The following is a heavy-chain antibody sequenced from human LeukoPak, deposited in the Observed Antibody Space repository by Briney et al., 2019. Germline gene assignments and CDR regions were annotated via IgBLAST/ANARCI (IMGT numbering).Heavy chain of an antibody. Sequence: GGSLRLSCAASGFTFSSYWMHWVRQAPGKGLVWVSRINTDGSSTSYADSVKGRFTISRDNSKNTLYLQMNSLRAEDTAVYYCAKDLVGNAFDIWGQGTMVTVSS. D-gene: IGHD3-9*01. CDR2: INTDGSST. CDR1: GFTFSSYW. V-gene: IGHV3-74*01. J-gene: IGHJ3*02. CDR3: AKDLVGNAFDI.